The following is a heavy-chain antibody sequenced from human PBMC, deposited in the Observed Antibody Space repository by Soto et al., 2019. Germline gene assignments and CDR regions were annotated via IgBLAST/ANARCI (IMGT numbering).Heavy chain of an antibody. CDR3: ARDRFNGDFDY. J-gene: IGHJ4*02. CDR2: IYYSGST. V-gene: IGHV4-31*03. D-gene: IGHD3-10*01. Sequence: SETLSLTCTVSGGSISSGGYYWSWIRQHPGKGLEWIGYIYYSGSTYYNPSLKSRVTISVDTSKNQFSLKLSSVAAADTAVYYCARDRFNGDFDYWGQGTLVTVSS. CDR1: GGSISSGGYY.